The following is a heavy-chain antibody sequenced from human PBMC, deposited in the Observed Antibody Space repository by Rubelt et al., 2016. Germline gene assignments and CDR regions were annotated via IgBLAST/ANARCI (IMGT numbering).Heavy chain of an antibody. CDR2: INPSGGST. CDR1: GYTFTSYY. J-gene: IGHJ5*02. V-gene: IGHV1-46*01. Sequence: QVQLVQSGAEVKKPGASVKVSCKASGYTFTSYYMHWVRQAPGQGLEWMGIINPSGGSTSYAQKFQGGVTITRYTSTSTVYMGLSSLRSEDTAVYYCARNHYSSSWYLNPWGQGTLVTVSA. CDR3: ARNHYSSSWYLNP. D-gene: IGHD6-13*01.